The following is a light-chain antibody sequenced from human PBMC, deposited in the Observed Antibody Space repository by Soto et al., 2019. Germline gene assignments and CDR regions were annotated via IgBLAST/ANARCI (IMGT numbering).Light chain of an antibody. CDR2: GAS. J-gene: IGKJ1*01. V-gene: IGKV3-20*01. CDR1: QSISINY. Sequence: EIVLTQSPGTLSLSPGERATLSCRASQSISINYLAWYQQKPGQAPRLLFYGASNWATGIPDRFRGSGSGTDFTLTISRLEPEDFAVYYCQQYGDSPWTLGHGTKVNIK. CDR3: QQYGDSPWT.